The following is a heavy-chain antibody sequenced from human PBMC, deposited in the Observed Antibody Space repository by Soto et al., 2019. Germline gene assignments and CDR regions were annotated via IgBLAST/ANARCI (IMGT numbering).Heavy chain of an antibody. V-gene: IGHV3-23*01. CDR2: INGNGGHT. D-gene: IGHD2-15*01. CDR3: AKGGYAYCSGGNCYHHFDY. Sequence: PGGSLRLSCAASGFTFTNYAMHWVRHTPGKGLEWVSTINGNGGHTFYADAVKGRFTISRDNSKNTLYLQMNGLGAEDTAMYYCAKGGYAYCSGGNCYHHFDYWGQGTLVIVSS. J-gene: IGHJ4*02. CDR1: GFTFTNYA.